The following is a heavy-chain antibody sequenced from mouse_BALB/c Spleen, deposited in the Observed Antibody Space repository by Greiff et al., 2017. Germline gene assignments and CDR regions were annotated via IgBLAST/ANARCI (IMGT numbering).Heavy chain of an antibody. Sequence: EVQGVESGGGLVKPGGSLKLSCAASGFTFSDYYMYWVRQTPEKRLEWVATISDGGSYTYYPDSVKGRFTISRDNAKNNLYLQMSSLKSEDTAMYYCARGPDDLDYWGQGTSVTVSS. V-gene: IGHV5-4*02. CDR3: ARGPDDLDY. CDR1: GFTFSDYY. J-gene: IGHJ4*01. D-gene: IGHD2-4*01. CDR2: ISDGGSYT.